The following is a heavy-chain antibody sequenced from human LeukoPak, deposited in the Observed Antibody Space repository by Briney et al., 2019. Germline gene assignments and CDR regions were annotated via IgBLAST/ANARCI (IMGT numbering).Heavy chain of an antibody. CDR2: IKGGGVNT. CDR3: AKDLYSNYGPADD. V-gene: IGHV3-23*01. J-gene: IGHJ4*02. CDR1: GFTFSSYA. D-gene: IGHD4-11*01. Sequence: GGSLRLSCAASGFTFSSYAMSWVRQAPGKGLEWVSTIKGGGVNTHYADSVGGRFTISRDNSKNTLFLQMNSLRDEDTAVYYCAKDLYSNYGPADDWGQGNLVTVSS.